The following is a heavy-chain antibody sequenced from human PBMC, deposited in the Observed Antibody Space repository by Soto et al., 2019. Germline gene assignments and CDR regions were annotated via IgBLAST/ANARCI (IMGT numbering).Heavy chain of an antibody. CDR1: GGSISSSSYY. CDR2: IYYSGST. V-gene: IGHV4-39*01. Sequence: PSETLSLTCTVSGGSISSSSYYWGWIRQPPGKGLEWIGSIYYSGSTYYNPSLKSRVTISVDTSKNQFSLKLSSVTAADTAVYYCATIPLGYSYGTLDYWGQGTLVTVSS. CDR3: ATIPLGYSYGTLDY. D-gene: IGHD5-18*01. J-gene: IGHJ4*02.